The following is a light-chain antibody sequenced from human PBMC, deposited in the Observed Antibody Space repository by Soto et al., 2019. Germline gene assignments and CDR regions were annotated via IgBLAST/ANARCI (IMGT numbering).Light chain of an antibody. CDR2: AAS. Sequence: DIQMTQSPSSLSASVGDRVTITCRASQIISSYLNWYQQRPGKAPKLLIYAASSLRSGVPSRFSGSGSGTDFTLTISSLHPEDFATYYCQQTYTIPLTFGGGTKVEIK. V-gene: IGKV1-39*01. CDR1: QIISSY. J-gene: IGKJ4*01. CDR3: QQTYTIPLT.